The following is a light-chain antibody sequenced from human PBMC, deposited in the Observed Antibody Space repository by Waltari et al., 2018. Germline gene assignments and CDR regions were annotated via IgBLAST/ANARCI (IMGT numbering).Light chain of an antibody. CDR2: DIN. Sequence: QSALTQPRSVSGSPGQSVTIPCTGTSNDVGGYNYVSWYQQHPDKAPKLIIYDINKRPSGVPDRFSGSKSGNTATLTISRVEAGDEADYYCQVWDANTDPGVFGTGTEVTVL. V-gene: IGLV2-11*01. CDR3: QVWDANTDPGV. CDR1: SNDVGGYNY. J-gene: IGLJ1*01.